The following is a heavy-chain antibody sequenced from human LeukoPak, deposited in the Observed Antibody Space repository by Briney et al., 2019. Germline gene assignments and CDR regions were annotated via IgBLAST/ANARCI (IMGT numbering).Heavy chain of an antibody. Sequence: SGTLSLTCTVSGDSINSLDLWSWARQPPGKGLEWIGEMYLSGTTHSNPSVKSRVTISIDKSKNQFFLNLSSVTAADTAVYYCAGLVGRYSSGLYYYYFDYWGRGTLVTVSS. CDR2: MYLSGTT. CDR3: AGLVGRYSSGLYYYYFDY. D-gene: IGHD3-22*01. CDR1: GDSINSLDL. J-gene: IGHJ4*02. V-gene: IGHV4-4*02.